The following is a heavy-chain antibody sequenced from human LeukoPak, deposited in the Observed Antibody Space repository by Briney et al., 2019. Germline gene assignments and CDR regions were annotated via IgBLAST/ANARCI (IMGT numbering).Heavy chain of an antibody. Sequence: EASVKVSCKASGYTFTSYGISWVRQAPGQGLEWMGWISAYNGNTNYARKLQGRVTMTTDTSTSTAYMELRSLRSDDTAVYYCARDRYGDGVDYWGQGTLVTVSS. CDR1: GYTFTSYG. D-gene: IGHD4-17*01. CDR2: ISAYNGNT. V-gene: IGHV1-18*04. CDR3: ARDRYGDGVDY. J-gene: IGHJ4*02.